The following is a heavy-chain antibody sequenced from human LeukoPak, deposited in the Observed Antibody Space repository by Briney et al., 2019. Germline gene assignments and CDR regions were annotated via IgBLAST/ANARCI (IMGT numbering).Heavy chain of an antibody. CDR1: GYTFTGYY. CDR2: INPNSGGT. D-gene: IGHD3-3*02. J-gene: IGHJ4*02. Sequence: ASVKVSCKASGYTFTGYYMHWARQAPGQGLEWMGWINPNSGGTNYAQKFQGRVTMTRDTSINTAYMELSRLRSDDTAVYFCARVGDVLTFLEWPQKIFDYWGQGTLVTVSS. CDR3: ARVGDVLTFLEWPQKIFDY. V-gene: IGHV1-2*02.